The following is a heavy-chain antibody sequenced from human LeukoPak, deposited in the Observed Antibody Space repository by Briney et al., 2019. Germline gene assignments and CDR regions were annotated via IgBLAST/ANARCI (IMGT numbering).Heavy chain of an antibody. Sequence: GGSLRLSCAAFGFTFSSYAMSWVRQAPGKGLEWVSAIRGSGGSTYYADSVKGRFTISRDNSKNTLYLQMNSLRAEDTAVYYCAARAYCSSTSCLTEGYYYIDVWGKGTTVTVSS. CDR1: GFTFSSYA. CDR2: IRGSGGST. D-gene: IGHD2-2*01. J-gene: IGHJ6*03. V-gene: IGHV3-23*01. CDR3: AARAYCSSTSCLTEGYYYIDV.